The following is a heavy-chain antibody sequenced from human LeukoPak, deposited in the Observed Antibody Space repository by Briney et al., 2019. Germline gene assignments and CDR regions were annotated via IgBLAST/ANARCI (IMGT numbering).Heavy chain of an antibody. CDR1: GFTFSSYG. D-gene: IGHD3-10*01. CDR2: IRYGGSNK. V-gene: IGHV3-30*02. CDR3: AKSPHMVRGVIYYYYYMDV. J-gene: IGHJ6*03. Sequence: PGGSLRLSCAASGFTFSSYGMHWVRQAPGKGLEWVAFIRYGGSNKYYADSVKGRFTISRDNSKNTLYLQMNSLRAEDTAVYYCAKSPHMVRGVIYYYYYMDVWGKGTTVTISS.